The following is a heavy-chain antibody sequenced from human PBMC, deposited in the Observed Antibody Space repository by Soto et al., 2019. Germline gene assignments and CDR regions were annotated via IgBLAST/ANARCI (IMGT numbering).Heavy chain of an antibody. J-gene: IGHJ5*02. Sequence: ASVKVSCKASGYTFTGYYMHWVRQAPGQGLEWMGWINPNSGGTNYAQKFQGWVTMTRDTSISTAYMELSRLRSDDTAVYYCARNDYYGSGSYHNSLNWFDPWGQGTLVTVSS. V-gene: IGHV1-2*04. CDR2: INPNSGGT. D-gene: IGHD3-10*01. CDR1: GYTFTGYY. CDR3: ARNDYYGSGSYHNSLNWFDP.